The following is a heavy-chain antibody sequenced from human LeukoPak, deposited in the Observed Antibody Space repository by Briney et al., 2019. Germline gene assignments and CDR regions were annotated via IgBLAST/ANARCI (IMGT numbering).Heavy chain of an antibody. J-gene: IGHJ6*03. D-gene: IGHD3-10*01. CDR2: ISGSGGTT. CDR3: AKGSVRYYYYMDV. Sequence: GGSLRLSCAASGFTFSTFGMSWVRQAPGKGLEWVSGISGSGGTTYYADSVKGRFTISRDNSKNTLYLQMNSLRTEDTAVYYCAKGSVRYYYYMDVWGKGTTVTISS. CDR1: GFTFSTFG. V-gene: IGHV3-23*01.